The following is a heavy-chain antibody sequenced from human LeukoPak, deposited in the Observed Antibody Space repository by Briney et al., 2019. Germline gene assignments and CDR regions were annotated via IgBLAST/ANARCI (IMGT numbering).Heavy chain of an antibody. CDR3: ARLAYYDILTGYSYFDY. CDR1: GGSISSYY. D-gene: IGHD3-9*01. V-gene: IGHV4-4*07. J-gene: IGHJ4*02. CDR2: IYTSGST. Sequence: SETLSLTCTVSGGSISSYYWSWIRQPAGKGLEWIGRIYTSGSTNYNPSLKSRVTMSVDTSKNQFSLKLSSVTAADTAVYYCARLAYYDILTGYSYFDYWGQGTLVTVSS.